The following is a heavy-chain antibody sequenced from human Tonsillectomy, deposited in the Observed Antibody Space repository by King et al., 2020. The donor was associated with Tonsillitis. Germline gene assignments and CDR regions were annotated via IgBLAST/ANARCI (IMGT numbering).Heavy chain of an antibody. CDR2: INPNSGGT. CDR3: ARDDDSSGYYHTFDY. V-gene: IGHV1-2*06. CDR1: GYSFAAYS. D-gene: IGHD3-22*01. J-gene: IGHJ4*02. Sequence: QLVQSGAEVKKPGASVKVSCKASGYSFAAYSIHWVRQAPGQGLEWMGRINPNSGGTNYAQKFQGRVTMTRDTSLSTAYMELSRLRSDDMAVYFCARDDDSSGYYHTFDYWGQGTLVTVSS.